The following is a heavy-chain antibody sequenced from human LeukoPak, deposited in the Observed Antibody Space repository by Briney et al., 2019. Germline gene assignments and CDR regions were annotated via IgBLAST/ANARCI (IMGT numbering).Heavy chain of an antibody. J-gene: IGHJ6*04. V-gene: IGHV3-7*01. CDR3: SRALEV. CDR2: INQDGSEK. Sequence: RAGGSLRLSCEVSGFMFRTYWMDWVRQAPGRGLEWVANINQDGSEKYFLDSVKGRFTISRDNAKNSLYLQMNSLRAEDTAVYYCSRALEVWGKGTTVSASS. CDR1: GFMFRTYW.